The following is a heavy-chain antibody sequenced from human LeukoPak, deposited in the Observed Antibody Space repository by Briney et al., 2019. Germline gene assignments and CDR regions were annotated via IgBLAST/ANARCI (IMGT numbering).Heavy chain of an antibody. CDR3: ARDLSSSWYFYDY. Sequence: SQTLSLTCGVSGGSISSGDYSWSWIRQPPGKGLEWIGYIYYSGSTNYNPSLKSRVTISVDTSKNQFSLRLSSVTAADTAVYYCARDLSSSWYFYDYWGQGTLVTVSS. V-gene: IGHV4-30-4*07. D-gene: IGHD6-13*01. CDR2: IYYSGST. J-gene: IGHJ4*02. CDR1: GGSISSGDYS.